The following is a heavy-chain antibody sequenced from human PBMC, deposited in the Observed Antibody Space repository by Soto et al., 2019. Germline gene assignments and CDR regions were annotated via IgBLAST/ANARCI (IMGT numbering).Heavy chain of an antibody. CDR3: ARVVVVAATEMGWFDP. CDR2: INHSGST. V-gene: IGHV4-34*01. CDR1: GGSFSGYY. Sequence: QVQLQQWGAGLLKPSETLSLTCAVYGGSFSGYYWSWIRQPPGKGLEWIGEINHSGSTNYNPSLKSRVTTSVDTSKNQFSLKLSSVTAADTAVYYCARVVVVAATEMGWFDPWGQGTLVTVSS. D-gene: IGHD2-15*01. J-gene: IGHJ5*02.